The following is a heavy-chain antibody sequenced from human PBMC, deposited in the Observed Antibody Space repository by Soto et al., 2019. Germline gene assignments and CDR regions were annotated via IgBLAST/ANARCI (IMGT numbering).Heavy chain of an antibody. Sequence: QVQLVQSGAEVKKPGSSVKVSCKASGGTFSSYAISWVRQAPGQGLEWMGGIIPIFGTANYAQKFQGRVTITADESTSTAYMELSSLRSEDTAVYYCAYSYSGSYQYYFDYWGQGTLVTVSS. CDR3: AYSYSGSYQYYFDY. CDR2: IIPIFGTA. D-gene: IGHD1-26*01. V-gene: IGHV1-69*01. CDR1: GGTFSSYA. J-gene: IGHJ4*02.